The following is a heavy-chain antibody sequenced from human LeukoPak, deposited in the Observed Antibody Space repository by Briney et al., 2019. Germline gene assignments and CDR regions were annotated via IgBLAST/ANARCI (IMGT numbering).Heavy chain of an antibody. CDR2: INPNSGGT. CDR3: ARDRVVVVPAAQDYYYYGMDV. Sequence: ASVKVSRKASGYTFSAYYMHWVRQAPGQGLEWMGWINPNSGGTNYAQKFQGRVTMTRDTSISTAFMELSSLRSDDTAVYYCARDRVVVVPAAQDYYYYGMDVWGQGTTVTVSS. CDR1: GYTFSAYY. J-gene: IGHJ6*02. V-gene: IGHV1-2*02. D-gene: IGHD2-2*01.